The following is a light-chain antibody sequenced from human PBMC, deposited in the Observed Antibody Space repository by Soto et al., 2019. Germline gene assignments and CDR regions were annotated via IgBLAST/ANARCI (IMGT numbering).Light chain of an antibody. Sequence: DIVMTQSPDSLAVSLGERATINCKSSQSVLYSSNNKNYLAWYQQKPGQPPKLLIYWASTRESGVPDRLSGSGSGTDFTLTISSLQAEDVAVYYCQQYYSTPLTFGGGTKVDIX. J-gene: IGKJ4*01. V-gene: IGKV4-1*01. CDR2: WAS. CDR1: QSVLYSSNNKNY. CDR3: QQYYSTPLT.